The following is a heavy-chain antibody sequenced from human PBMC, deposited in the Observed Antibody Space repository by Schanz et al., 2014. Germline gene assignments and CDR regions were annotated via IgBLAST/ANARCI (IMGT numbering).Heavy chain of an antibody. CDR2: MFPGGNT. Sequence: EQLVESGGGLVQPGGSLRLSCAASGFRVITNYMTWVRQAPGKGLEWVSIMFPGGNTYYADSVKGRFTISRDNSKNTLFLQMNSLRAEDTAVYYCATQYCSGTTCYTDSWDHWGQGTTVTVSS. V-gene: IGHV3-66*01. CDR1: GFRVITNY. J-gene: IGHJ4*01. CDR3: ATQYCSGTTCYTDSWDH. D-gene: IGHD2-2*02.